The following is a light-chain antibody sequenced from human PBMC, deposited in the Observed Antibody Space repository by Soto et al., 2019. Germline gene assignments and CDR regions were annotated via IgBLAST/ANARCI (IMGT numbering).Light chain of an antibody. J-gene: IGKJ5*01. V-gene: IGKV1-9*01. CDR1: QGISSY. Sequence: DIQLTQSPSFLSASVGDRVTITCRASQGISSYLAWYQQKPGKAPKLLIYAVFTLQSGVPSRFSGSGSGTEFPLTISSLQPEDFATYYCQQLNSYPLTFGQGTRLEIK. CDR2: AVF. CDR3: QQLNSYPLT.